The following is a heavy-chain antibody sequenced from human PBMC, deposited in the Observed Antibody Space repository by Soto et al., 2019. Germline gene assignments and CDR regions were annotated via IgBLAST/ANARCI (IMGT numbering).Heavy chain of an antibody. CDR3: ARDEAARPDYGMDV. J-gene: IGHJ6*02. Sequence: GGSLRLSCAASGFTFSSYGMHWVRQAPGKGLEWVAVIWYDGSNKYYADSVKGRFTISRDNSKNTLYLQMNSLRAEDTAVYYCARDEAARPDYGMDVWGQGTTVTVSS. CDR2: IWYDGSNK. CDR1: GFTFSSYG. D-gene: IGHD6-6*01. V-gene: IGHV3-33*01.